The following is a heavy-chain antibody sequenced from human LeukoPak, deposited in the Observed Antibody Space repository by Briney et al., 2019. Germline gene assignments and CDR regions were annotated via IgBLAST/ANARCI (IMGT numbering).Heavy chain of an antibody. CDR1: GGSFSGYY. J-gene: IGHJ4*02. V-gene: IGHV4-34*01. Sequence: SETLSLTCAVYGGSFSGYYWTWIRQPPGKGLEWIGEISHGGSTNYNPSLKSRVTISVDTSKNQVSLKLSSVTAADTATYYCARGRVVYCSSTSCYQYANWGQGTLVTVSS. CDR3: ARGRVVYCSSTSCYQYAN. CDR2: ISHGGST. D-gene: IGHD2-2*01.